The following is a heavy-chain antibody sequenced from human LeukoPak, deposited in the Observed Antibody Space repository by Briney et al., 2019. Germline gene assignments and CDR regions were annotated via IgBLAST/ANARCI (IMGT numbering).Heavy chain of an antibody. CDR1: GYTFTGYY. CDR3: TTPPGYYDRSPFDY. D-gene: IGHD3-22*01. Sequence: SCKASGYTFTGYYMHWVRQAPGKGLEWLTFTHSDGRQKYYTDSVKGRFTISRDNSENALFLQMNTLRAEDTAIYYCTTPPGYYDRSPFDYWGQGTLVTVSS. CDR2: THSDGRQK. J-gene: IGHJ4*02. V-gene: IGHV3-30*02.